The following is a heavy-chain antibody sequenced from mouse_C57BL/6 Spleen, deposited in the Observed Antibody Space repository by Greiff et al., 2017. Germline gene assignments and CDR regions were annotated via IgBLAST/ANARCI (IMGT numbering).Heavy chain of an antibody. Sequence: VKLVESGPELVKPGASVKISCKASGYAFSSSWMNWVKQRPGKGLEWIGRIYPGDGDTNYNGKFKGKATLTADKSSSTAYMQLSSLTSEDSAVYFCTRDYYGGGYAMDYWGQGTSVTVSS. CDR2: IYPGDGDT. CDR1: GYAFSSSW. D-gene: IGHD1-1*01. CDR3: TRDYYGGGYAMDY. V-gene: IGHV1-82*01. J-gene: IGHJ4*01.